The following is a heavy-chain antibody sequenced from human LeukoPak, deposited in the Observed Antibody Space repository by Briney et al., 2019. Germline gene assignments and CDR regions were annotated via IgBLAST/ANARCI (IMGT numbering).Heavy chain of an antibody. D-gene: IGHD3-22*01. V-gene: IGHV4-59*01. J-gene: IGHJ4*02. CDR3: ARGGVPTYYYDSSGYYYYLDY. CDR2: IYYSGST. CDR1: GGSISSYY. Sequence: SETLSLTCTVSGGSISSYYWSWIRQPPGKGLEWIGYIYYSGSTNYNPSLKSRVTISVDTSKNQFSLKLSSVTAADTAVYYCARGGVPTYYYDSSGYYYYLDYWGQGTLVTVSS.